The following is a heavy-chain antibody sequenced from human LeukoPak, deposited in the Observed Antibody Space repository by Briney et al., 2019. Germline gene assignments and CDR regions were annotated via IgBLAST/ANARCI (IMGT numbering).Heavy chain of an antibody. CDR1: GFTFSNYW. D-gene: IGHD3-22*01. V-gene: IGHV3-7*01. Sequence: GGSLRLSCEGSGFTFSNYWMGWVRQAPGKGLQWVANIKTDGSEKYYVDSVKGRFTISRDNAKNSLYLQMNSLRAEDTAVYYCATYSSLNRREFQYWGRGTLLTVSS. CDR3: ATYSSLNRREFQY. J-gene: IGHJ1*01. CDR2: IKTDGSEK.